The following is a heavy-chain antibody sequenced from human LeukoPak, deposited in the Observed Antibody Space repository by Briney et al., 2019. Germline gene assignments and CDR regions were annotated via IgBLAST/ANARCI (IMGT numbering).Heavy chain of an antibody. CDR1: GFTFSSYG. J-gene: IGHJ4*02. D-gene: IGHD6-6*01. CDR2: ISNDGSNQ. V-gene: IGHV3-30*03. CDR3: ARVQGGSSSGFDY. Sequence: PGGSLRLSCVASGFTFSSYGMHWVRQAPGKGLEWVAVISNDGSNQYYADSVKGRFTISRDNSKNTLYLQMNSLRAEDTAVYYCARVQGGSSSGFDYWGQGTLVTVSS.